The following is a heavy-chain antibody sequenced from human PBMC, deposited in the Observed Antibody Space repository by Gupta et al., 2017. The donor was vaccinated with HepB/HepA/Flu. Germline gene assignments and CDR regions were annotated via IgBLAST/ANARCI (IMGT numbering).Heavy chain of an antibody. CDR1: GGSISSSNW. CDR3: ARGADVTKGGRFGP. V-gene: IGHV4-4*02. J-gene: IGHJ5*02. CDR2: IFYTGEN. Sequence: QVQLQQSGPGLVKSSGTLSLTCVVSGGSISSSNWWSWVRQPPGKGLEWIGGIFYTGENNYHPSLMSRLTISLDEAKNQFYLNLSSVTAAETAVYFCARGADVTKGGRFGPWGQGTLVPVS. D-gene: IGHD1-26*01.